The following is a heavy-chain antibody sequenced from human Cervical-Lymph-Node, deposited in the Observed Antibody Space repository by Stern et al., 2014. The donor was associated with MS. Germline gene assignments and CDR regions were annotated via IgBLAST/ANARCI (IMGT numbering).Heavy chain of an antibody. CDR1: GFSLSTSGVG. J-gene: IGHJ4*02. CDR2: IYWDDSK. V-gene: IGHV2-5*02. D-gene: IGHD2-2*01. Sequence: QVTLKESGPTLVKPTQTLTLTCTFSGFSLSTSGVGEGWIRQPPGKALEWLAFIYWDDSKRYSPSLKNRLTITKDTSKNQVVLTMNNMDPVDTATFYCATHAPGVVPAALDYWGQGTLVTVS. CDR3: ATHAPGVVPAALDY.